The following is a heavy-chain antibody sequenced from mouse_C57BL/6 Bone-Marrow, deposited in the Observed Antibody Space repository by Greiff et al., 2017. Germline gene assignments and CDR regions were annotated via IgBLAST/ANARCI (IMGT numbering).Heavy chain of an antibody. J-gene: IGHJ2*01. CDR3: ARDTTVVASYYFDY. Sequence: QVQLKQSGAELARPGASVKLSCKASGYTFTSYGISWVKQRTGQGLEWIGEIYPRSGNTYYNEKFKGKATLTADKSSSTAYMELRSLTSEDSVVYFCARDTTVVASYYFDYWGQGTTLTVSS. CDR2: IYPRSGNT. D-gene: IGHD1-1*01. V-gene: IGHV1-81*01. CDR1: GYTFTSYG.